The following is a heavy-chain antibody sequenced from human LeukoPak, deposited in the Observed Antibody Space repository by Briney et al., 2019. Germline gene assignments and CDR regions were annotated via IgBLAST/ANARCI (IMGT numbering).Heavy chain of an antibody. D-gene: IGHD4-11*01. CDR1: GFAVSNKY. Sequence: PGGSLRLSCAASGFAVSNKYMSWVRQAPGKGLEWVSVIYSAGTTHYADSVKGRFTISRDKSKNTVYLQMGSLRAEDTAVYYCAKEADSKFDENYMDVWGKGTTVTVSS. CDR3: AKEADSKFDENYMDV. CDR2: IYSAGTT. V-gene: IGHV3-53*01. J-gene: IGHJ6*03.